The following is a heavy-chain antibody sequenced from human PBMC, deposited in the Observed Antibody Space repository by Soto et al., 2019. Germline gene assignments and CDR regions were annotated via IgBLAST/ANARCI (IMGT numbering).Heavy chain of an antibody. J-gene: IGHJ4*02. D-gene: IGHD2-15*01. CDR3: ARGQVVAAQH. CDR2: IYHSGST. Sequence: QLQLQESGSGLVKPSQTLSLTCAVSGGSISSGGYSWSWIRQPPGKGLEWIGYIYHSGSTYYNPSPXRXVXIXXDRSKNQFSLKLSSVTAADTAVYYCARGQVVAAQHWSQGTLVTVSS. V-gene: IGHV4-30-2*01. CDR1: GGSISSGGYS.